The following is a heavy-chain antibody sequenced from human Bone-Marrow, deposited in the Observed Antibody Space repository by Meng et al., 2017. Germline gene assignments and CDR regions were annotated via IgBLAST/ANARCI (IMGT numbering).Heavy chain of an antibody. CDR2: ICYSGSS. CDR1: GASMRSYY. Sequence: SETLSLTCTVSGASMRSYYWSWIRQAPGKGLEWIGEICYSGSSNYNPSLNSRVTISMDKYKMQFSLKLSAVAAADTAVYYCASAPINYDQLTGYYSGAFDIWGPGTMVTVSS. D-gene: IGHD3-9*01. CDR3: ASAPINYDQLTGYYSGAFDI. J-gene: IGHJ3*02. V-gene: IGHV4-59*01.